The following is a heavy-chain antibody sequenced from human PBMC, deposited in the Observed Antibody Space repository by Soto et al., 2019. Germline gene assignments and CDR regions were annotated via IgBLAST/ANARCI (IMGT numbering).Heavy chain of an antibody. CDR3: AREMWTRRGPQTFFDY. Sequence: ASVKVSCKASGYSFTNYGFCWVRQVPGQGLEWMGYISPSSGYTTYAPNLQERVIMTTDSSTTTVYMELRSLTSDDTAVYYCAREMWTRRGPQTFFDYWGQGALVTISS. D-gene: IGHD2-21*01. CDR1: GYSFTNYG. V-gene: IGHV1-18*01. J-gene: IGHJ4*02. CDR2: ISPSSGYT.